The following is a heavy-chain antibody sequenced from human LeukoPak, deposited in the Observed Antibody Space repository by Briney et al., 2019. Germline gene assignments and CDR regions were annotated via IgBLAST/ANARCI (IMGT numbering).Heavy chain of an antibody. J-gene: IGHJ5*02. CDR3: ARRSFSRYRSAGTCAFSRFDP. CDR2: ISGRSSYT. V-gene: IGHV3-11*03. D-gene: IGHD2-15*01. Sequence: GGSLRLSCAASGFTFSDYYMSWIRQAPGKGLEWVSYISGRSSYTDYVGFVKGRFTISRDNAKNSLYLQMNSLRAEDTAVYYCARRSFSRYRSAGTCAFSRFDPWGQGTLVTVSS. CDR1: GFTFSDYY.